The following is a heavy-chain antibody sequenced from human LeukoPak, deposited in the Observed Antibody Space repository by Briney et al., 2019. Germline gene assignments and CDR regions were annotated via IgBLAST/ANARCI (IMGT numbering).Heavy chain of an antibody. CDR1: GFTFGDYA. J-gene: IGHJ4*02. V-gene: IGHV3-49*04. Sequence: GGSLRLSCTSSGFTFGDYAMSWVRQAPGKGLEWVCFIRSKADGGTTEYAASVKGRFTISGDDSAGIAYLQMNSLKTEDTAVYFCTREARITMIRGDYWGQGTLVTVSS. CDR2: IRSKADGGTT. D-gene: IGHD3-10*01. CDR3: TREARITMIRGDY.